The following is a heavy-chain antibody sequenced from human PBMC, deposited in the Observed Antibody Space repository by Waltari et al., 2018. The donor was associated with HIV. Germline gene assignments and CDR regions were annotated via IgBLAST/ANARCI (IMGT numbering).Heavy chain of an antibody. CDR1: GYSLPQLS. J-gene: IGHJ4*01. Sequence: QVVLIESGAEVNQPGGSVKVSCKVEGYSLPQLSMHWVRQAPGKGLEWMGGFDPEGDETIYAQKFQGRLSMTEDTSTDTAYMELRGLRSDDTAVYYCASNDRPVYFFDYWSHGTLVTVSS. D-gene: IGHD3-9*01. V-gene: IGHV1-24*01. CDR2: FDPEGDET. CDR3: ASNDRPVYFFDY.